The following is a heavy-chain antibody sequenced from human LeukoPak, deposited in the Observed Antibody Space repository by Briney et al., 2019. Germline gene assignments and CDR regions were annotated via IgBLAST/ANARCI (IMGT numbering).Heavy chain of an antibody. CDR2: ISYDGSNK. CDR3: AGVVIGYYYYYMDV. Sequence: PGGSLRLSCAASGFTFSSYAMHWVRQAPGKGLEWVAVISYDGSNKYYADSVKGRFTISRDNSKNTLYLQMNSLRAEDTAVYYCAGVVIGYYYYYMDVWGKGTTVTVSS. J-gene: IGHJ6*03. D-gene: IGHD3-16*02. V-gene: IGHV3-30-3*01. CDR1: GFTFSSYA.